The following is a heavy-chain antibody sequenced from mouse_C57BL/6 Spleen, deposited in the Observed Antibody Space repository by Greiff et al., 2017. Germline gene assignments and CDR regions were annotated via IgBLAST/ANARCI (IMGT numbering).Heavy chain of an antibody. CDR3: ARENYYGSSYGAY. J-gene: IGHJ3*01. CDR1: GYTFTSYW. CDR2: IHPNSGST. Sequence: VQLQQPGAELVKPGASVKLSCKASGYTFTSYWMHWVKQRPGQGLEWIGMIHPNSGSTNYNEKFKSKATLTVDKSSSTAYMQLSRLTSEDSAVYYCARENYYGSSYGAYWGQGTLVTVSA. D-gene: IGHD1-1*01. V-gene: IGHV1-64*01.